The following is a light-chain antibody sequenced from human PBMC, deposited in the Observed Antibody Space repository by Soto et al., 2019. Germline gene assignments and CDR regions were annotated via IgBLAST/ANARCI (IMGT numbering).Light chain of an antibody. CDR3: FSYTRSSTYV. J-gene: IGLJ1*01. CDR1: SSDIGAYNH. Sequence: QSALTQPASVSGSPGQSITISCTGTSSDIGAYNHVSWYQQHPDRAPKLIIYEVSNRPSEISNRFSASKSGNTDSLTISGLQAEDDTDYYCFSYTRSSTYVFGTGTKLTVL. V-gene: IGLV2-14*01. CDR2: EVS.